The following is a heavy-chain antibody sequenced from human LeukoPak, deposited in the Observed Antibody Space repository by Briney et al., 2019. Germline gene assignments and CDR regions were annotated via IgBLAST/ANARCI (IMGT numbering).Heavy chain of an antibody. CDR1: GFTFGDYA. D-gene: IGHD3-10*01. J-gene: IGHJ4*02. Sequence: GGSLRLSCTASGFTFGDYAMSWFRQAPGKGLEWVGFIRSKAYGGTTEYAASVKGRFTISGDDSKSIAYLQMNSLKTEDTAVYYCTRDQYYGSGSYDYWGQGTLVTVSS. V-gene: IGHV3-49*03. CDR3: TRDQYYGSGSYDY. CDR2: IRSKAYGGTT.